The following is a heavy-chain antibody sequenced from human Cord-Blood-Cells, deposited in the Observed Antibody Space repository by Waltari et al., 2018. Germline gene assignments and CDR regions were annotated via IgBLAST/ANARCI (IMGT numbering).Heavy chain of an antibody. V-gene: IGHV1-69*01. J-gene: IGHJ4*02. CDR3: ARVLSPNSGSYYFDY. CDR1: GGTLSSYA. CDR2: IIPIFGTA. D-gene: IGHD1-26*01. Sequence: QVQLVQSGAEVKKPGSSVQLSCKASGGTLSSYAISWVRQAPGQGLEWMGGIIPIFGTANYAQKCQGRVTITADESASTAYMELSSLRSEDTAVYYCARVLSPNSGSYYFDYWGQGTLVTVAS.